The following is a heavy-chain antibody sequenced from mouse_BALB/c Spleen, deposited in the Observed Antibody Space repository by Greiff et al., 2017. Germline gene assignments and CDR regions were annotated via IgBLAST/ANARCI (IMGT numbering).Heavy chain of an antibody. CDR2: IWAGGGT. D-gene: IGHD1-1*01. J-gene: IGHJ4*01. CDR1: GFSLTSYG. Sequence: VKLQESGPGLVAPSQSLSITCTVSGFSLTSYGVHWVRQPPGKGLEWLGVIWAGGGTNYNSALMSRLSISKDNSKSQVFLKMNSLQTDDTAMYYCARDYGGDYYAMDYWGQGTSVTVSS. V-gene: IGHV2-9*02. CDR3: ARDYGGDYYAMDY.